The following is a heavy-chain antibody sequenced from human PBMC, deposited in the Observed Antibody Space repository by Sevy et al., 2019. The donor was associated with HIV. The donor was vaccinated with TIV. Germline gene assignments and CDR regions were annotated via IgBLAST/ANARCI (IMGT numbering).Heavy chain of an antibody. J-gene: IGHJ6*03. CDR2: ISAYNGNT. V-gene: IGHV1-18*01. CDR3: ARLADSGSYYDDYYYYYMDV. D-gene: IGHD1-26*01. CDR1: GYTFTSYG. Sequence: ASVKVSCKASGYTFTSYGISWVRQAPGQGLEWMGWISAYNGNTNYAQKLQGRVTMTTDTSTSTAYMELRSLGSDDTAVYYCARLADSGSYYDDYYYYYMDVWGKGTTVTVSS.